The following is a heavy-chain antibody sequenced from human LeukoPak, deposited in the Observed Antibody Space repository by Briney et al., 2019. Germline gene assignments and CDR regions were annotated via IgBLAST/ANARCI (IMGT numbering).Heavy chain of an antibody. J-gene: IGHJ4*02. D-gene: IGHD5-18*01. Sequence: PGGSLRLSCAASGFTFSSYEMNWVRQAPGKGLEWVSYISSSGSTIYYADSVKGRFTISRDNAKNSLYLQMNSLRAEDTAVYYCASRNHASSYGFDYWGQGTLVTVSS. CDR2: ISSSGSTI. CDR1: GFTFSSYE. CDR3: ASRNHASSYGFDY. V-gene: IGHV3-48*03.